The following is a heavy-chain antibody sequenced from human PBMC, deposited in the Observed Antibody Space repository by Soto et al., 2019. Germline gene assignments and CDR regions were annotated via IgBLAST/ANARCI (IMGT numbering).Heavy chain of an antibody. CDR3: ASVTDY. Sequence: PSETLSLTCTVSGGSISSSSYYWGWIRQPPGKGLEWIGSIFYSGSTYYNPSLKSRVTISVDRSKNQFSLKLSSVTAADTAVDYCASVTDYWGQGPLVTVSS. CDR2: IFYSGST. J-gene: IGHJ4*02. V-gene: IGHV4-39*07. CDR1: GGSISSSSYY.